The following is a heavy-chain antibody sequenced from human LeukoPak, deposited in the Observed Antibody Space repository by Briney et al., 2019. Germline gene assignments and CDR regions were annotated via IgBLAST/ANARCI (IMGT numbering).Heavy chain of an antibody. J-gene: IGHJ4*02. V-gene: IGHV3-11*01. CDR3: AKVRLGYCSSTSCYIFDY. CDR1: GFTFSDCY. D-gene: IGHD2-2*02. CDR2: ISPDDTDV. Sequence: GGSLRLSCVASGFTFSDCYMSWIRQAPGKGLEWVSYISPDDTDVDYADSLKGRFTISRDNSKNTLYLQMNSLRAEDTAVYYCAKVRLGYCSSTSCYIFDYWGQGTLVTVSS.